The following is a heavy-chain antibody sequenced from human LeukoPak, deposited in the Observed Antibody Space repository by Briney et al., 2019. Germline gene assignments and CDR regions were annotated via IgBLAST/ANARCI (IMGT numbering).Heavy chain of an antibody. CDR2: ISSSSSYI. J-gene: IGHJ4*02. CDR1: GFTFSSYS. V-gene: IGHV3-21*04. D-gene: IGHD6-6*01. Sequence: PGGSLRLSCAASGFTFSSYSMNWVRQAPGKGLEWVSSISSSSSYIYYADSVKGRFTISRDNSKNTLYLQMNSLRAEDTAVYYCAKDLAARDDYWGQGTLVTVSS. CDR3: AKDLAARDDY.